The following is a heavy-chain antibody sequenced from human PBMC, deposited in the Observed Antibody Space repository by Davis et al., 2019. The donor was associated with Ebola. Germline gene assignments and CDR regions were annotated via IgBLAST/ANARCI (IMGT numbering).Heavy chain of an antibody. CDR1: GGSINSNYW. V-gene: IGHV4-4*02. J-gene: IGHJ6*03. CDR3: ARGGRYCSSTSCYPRHPWYYYYMDV. CDR2: IYRSGST. D-gene: IGHD2-2*01. Sequence: PSETLSLTCAVSGGSINSNYWWTWVRQPPGKGLEWIGEIYRSGSTSYNPALKSRVTISLDKSKNQFSLKLSSVTAADTAVYYCARGGRYCSSTSCYPRHPWYYYYMDVWGKGTTVTVSS.